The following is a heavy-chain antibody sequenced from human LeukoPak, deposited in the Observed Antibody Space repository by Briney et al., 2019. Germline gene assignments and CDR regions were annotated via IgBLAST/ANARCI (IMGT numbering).Heavy chain of an antibody. J-gene: IGHJ5*02. CDR2: FDPEDGET. CDR3: ATALHFRIAAGWFDP. D-gene: IGHD6-13*01. V-gene: IGHV1-24*01. Sequence: ASVKVSCKVSGYTLTELSMHWVRQAPGKGLEWMGGFDPEDGETIYAQKFQGRVTMTEDTSTDTAYMELSSLRPEDTAVYYCATALHFRIAAGWFDPWGQGTLVTVSS. CDR1: GYTLTELS.